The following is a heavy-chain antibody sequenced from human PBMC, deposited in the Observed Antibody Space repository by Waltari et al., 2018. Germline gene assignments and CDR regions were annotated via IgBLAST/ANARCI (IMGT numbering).Heavy chain of an antibody. CDR1: GYSVSGGNG. CDR3: AGLLGAVVATGYSDY. D-gene: IGHD5-12*01. Sequence: QVQLQESGPGLVKPSETLSLTCAVSGYSVSGGNGWAWIRQPPGRGLEWIGQMYGDTGTTYYDPSLKSRVTVSKDTSKNQFSLKLDSVTAADTAVYYCAGLLGAVVATGYSDYWGQGVLVIVSS. V-gene: IGHV4-28*01. CDR2: MYGDTGTT. J-gene: IGHJ4*02.